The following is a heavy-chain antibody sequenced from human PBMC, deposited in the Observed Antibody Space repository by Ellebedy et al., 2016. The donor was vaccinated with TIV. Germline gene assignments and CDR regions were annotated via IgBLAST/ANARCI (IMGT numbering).Heavy chain of an antibody. Sequence: GSLRLSXTVSGGSISSYYWNWIRQSPGKGLEWIGYIYYTGDTNYNPSLKSRVTISVDTSKNQFSLNLSSVTAADTAVYYCARGLTQRSGFLVWGQGILVTMSS. J-gene: IGHJ4*02. CDR3: ARGLTQRSGFLV. D-gene: IGHD3-3*01. CDR1: GGSISSYY. CDR2: IYYTGDT. V-gene: IGHV4-59*01.